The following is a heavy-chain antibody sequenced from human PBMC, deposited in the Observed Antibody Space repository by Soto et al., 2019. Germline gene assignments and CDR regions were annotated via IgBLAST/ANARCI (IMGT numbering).Heavy chain of an antibody. CDR2: VYSAGMT. Sequence: VGSLRLSCTPSVFSVKGNYMGCVRQASGKGLEWVSVVYSAGMTYYADSVKGRFTISRDFSKNTLSLEMHSLRGEDTAVYFCAGASGFNYGFEYWGQATQVIVS. V-gene: IGHV3-53*01. CDR1: VFSVKGNY. J-gene: IGHJ4*02. D-gene: IGHD5-18*01. CDR3: AGASGFNYGFEY.